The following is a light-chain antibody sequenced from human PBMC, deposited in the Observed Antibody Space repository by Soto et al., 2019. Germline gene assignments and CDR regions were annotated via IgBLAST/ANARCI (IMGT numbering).Light chain of an antibody. V-gene: IGKV1-5*01. CDR1: QIIYNC. CDR3: QHYNSYFPWM. Sequence: DIRMTQSPSTLSASVGDRVTITCLAIQIIYNCLAWYQQKPGKAPKLLISGASTLEGGVPSRFSGSGCGTEFILTISNLQPDDFANYYCQHYNSYFPWMFGQGTKVDIK. J-gene: IGKJ1*01. CDR2: GAS.